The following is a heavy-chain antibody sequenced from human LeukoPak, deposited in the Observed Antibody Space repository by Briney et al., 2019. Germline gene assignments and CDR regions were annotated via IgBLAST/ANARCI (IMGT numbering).Heavy chain of an antibody. CDR1: GASINSYY. CDR2: IYTSGST. J-gene: IGHJ4*02. V-gene: IGHV4-4*07. Sequence: SETLSLSCTVSGASINSYYWSRIRQPAGKGLEWIGRIYTSGSTNYNPSLKSRVTMSVDTSKNQFSLKLSSVTAADTAVYYCARAWGYGSGRYYSFYFDYWSQGTLVTVSS. D-gene: IGHD3-10*01. CDR3: ARAWGYGSGRYYSFYFDY.